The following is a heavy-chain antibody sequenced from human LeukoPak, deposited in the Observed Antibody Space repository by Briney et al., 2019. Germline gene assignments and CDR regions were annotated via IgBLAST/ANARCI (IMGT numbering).Heavy chain of an antibody. D-gene: IGHD1-7*01. Sequence: SGTLSLTCAVSGGSISSSNWWSWVRQPPGEGLEWIGEIYHSGSTNYNPSLKSRVTISVDKSKNQFSLKLSSVTAADTAVYYCARSANWNFEYYFDYWGQGTLVTVSS. CDR3: ARSANWNFEYYFDY. CDR1: GGSISSSNW. V-gene: IGHV4-4*02. J-gene: IGHJ4*02. CDR2: IYHSGST.